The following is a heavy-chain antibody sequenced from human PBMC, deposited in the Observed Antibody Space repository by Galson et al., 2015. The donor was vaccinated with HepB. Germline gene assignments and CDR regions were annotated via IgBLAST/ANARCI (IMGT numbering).Heavy chain of an antibody. D-gene: IGHD2-2*01. CDR2: ISYDGSNK. V-gene: IGHV3-30*18. CDR1: GFTFSSYG. J-gene: IGHJ6*03. Sequence: SLRLSCAASGFTFSSYGMHWVRQAPDKGLEWVAVISYDGSNKYYADSVKGRFTISRDNSKNTLYLQMNSLRAEDTAVYYCAKDYCSSTSCPPGYYYYMDVWGKGTTVTVSS. CDR3: AKDYCSSTSCPPGYYYYMDV.